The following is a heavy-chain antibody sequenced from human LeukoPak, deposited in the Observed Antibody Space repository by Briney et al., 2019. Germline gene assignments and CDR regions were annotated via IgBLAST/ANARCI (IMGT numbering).Heavy chain of an antibody. D-gene: IGHD3-3*01. J-gene: IGHJ4*02. CDR1: GYTFTDYY. V-gene: IGHV1-69-2*01. CDR2: VDPEDGET. CDR3: ATGAQYYDFWSGPG. Sequence: GASVKVSCKASGYTFTDYYMHWVQQAPGKGLEWMGRVDPEDGETIHAEKFQGRVTITADTSTDTAYMELSSLRSEDTAVYYCATGAQYYDFWSGPGWGQGTLVTVSS.